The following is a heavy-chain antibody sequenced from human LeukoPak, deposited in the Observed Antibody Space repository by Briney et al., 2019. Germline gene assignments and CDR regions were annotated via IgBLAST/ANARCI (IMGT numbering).Heavy chain of an antibody. J-gene: IGHJ4*02. D-gene: IGHD1-26*01. CDR1: GASISSYY. CDR2: IYNSGST. V-gene: IGHV4-59*01. CDR3: ASLVSGNSFDY. Sequence: PSETLSLTCTVSGASISSYYWSWIRQPPGKGLEWVGYIYNSGSTNYNPSLKSRVTISVDTSKNQFSLKLSSVTAADTAVYYGASLVSGNSFDYWGQGTLVTVSS.